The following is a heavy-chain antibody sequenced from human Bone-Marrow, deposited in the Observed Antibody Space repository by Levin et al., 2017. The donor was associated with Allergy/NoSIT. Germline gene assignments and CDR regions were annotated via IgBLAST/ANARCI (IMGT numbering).Heavy chain of an antibody. J-gene: IGHJ4*02. Sequence: GESLKISCAASGFTFSSYSMNWVRQAPGKGLDWVSSITSSGTYIYYADSVKGRFTNSRDNAKNSLFLQMNSLTAADTAVYYCAREGLFMVRVFDYWGRGTLVTVSS. V-gene: IGHV3-21*01. CDR2: ITSSGTYI. CDR3: AREGLFMVRVFDY. CDR1: GFTFSSYS. D-gene: IGHD3-10*01.